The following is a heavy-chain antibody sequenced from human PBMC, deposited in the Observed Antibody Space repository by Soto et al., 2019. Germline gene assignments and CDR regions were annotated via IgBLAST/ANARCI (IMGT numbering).Heavy chain of an antibody. CDR3: ATLDCSGGFSSAY. CDR2: SRSETDGGTT. J-gene: IGHJ4*02. Sequence: SGGSLRLSCAASGFTFTNSWVHWVRQAPGKGLEWVGRSRSETDGGTTDYAAPVKGRFTISRDDSKNTLFLQMSNLKAEDTAVYYCATLDCSGGFSSAYWGQGTLVTDSS. V-gene: IGHV3-15*01. D-gene: IGHD2-15*01. CDR1: GFTFTNSW.